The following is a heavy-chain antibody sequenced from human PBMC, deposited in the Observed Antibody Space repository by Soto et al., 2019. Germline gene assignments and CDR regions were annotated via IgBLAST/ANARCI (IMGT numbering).Heavy chain of an antibody. CDR2: IYYSGST. D-gene: IGHD3-10*01. J-gene: IGHJ5*02. Sequence: SETLSLTCTVSGGSISSSSYYWGWIRQPPGKGLEWIGSIYYSGSTYYNPSLKSRVTISVDTSKNQFSLKLSSVTAADTAVYYCARLGGSGKFDPWGQGTLVTVSS. CDR1: GGSISSSSYY. V-gene: IGHV4-39*01. CDR3: ARLGGSGKFDP.